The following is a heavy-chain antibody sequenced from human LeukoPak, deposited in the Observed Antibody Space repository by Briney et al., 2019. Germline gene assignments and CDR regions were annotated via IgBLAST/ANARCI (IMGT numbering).Heavy chain of an antibody. J-gene: IGHJ5*02. CDR1: GGSINRGTHY. V-gene: IGHV4-39*01. Sequence: SQTLSLTCTVSGGSINRGTHYWGWIRQPPGKGLEWIGSIYYSVSTYYNPSLKSRVTISVDTSKNRFSLKLSSVTAADTAVYYCARGAAAGLFRGENWFDPWGQGTLVTVSS. CDR2: IYYSVST. D-gene: IGHD6-13*01. CDR3: ARGAAAGLFRGENWFDP.